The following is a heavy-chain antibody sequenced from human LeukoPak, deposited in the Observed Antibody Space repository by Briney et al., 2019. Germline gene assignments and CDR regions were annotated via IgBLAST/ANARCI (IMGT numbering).Heavy chain of an antibody. V-gene: IGHV3-30*03. CDR1: GFTFSNAW. J-gene: IGHJ4*02. CDR2: ILSDGSIQ. D-gene: IGHD1-26*01. Sequence: GGSLRLSCAASGFTFSNAWMSWVRQAPGKGLEWVAVILSDGSIQNTADSVRGRFIIYRDNSKNTLFLQMNRLRTEDTAVYYCARGAILGGYNLIDDWGQGTLVTVSS. CDR3: ARGAILGGYNLIDD.